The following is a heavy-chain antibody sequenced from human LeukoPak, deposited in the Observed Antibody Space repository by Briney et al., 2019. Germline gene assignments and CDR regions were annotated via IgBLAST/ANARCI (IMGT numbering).Heavy chain of an antibody. D-gene: IGHD3-3*01. CDR1: GYTLTELS. CDR3: AREEAIFGVVIMWSWFDP. V-gene: IGHV1-24*01. CDR2: FDPEDGET. Sequence: GASVKVSCKVSGYTLTELSMHWVRQAPGKGLEWMGGFDPEDGETIYAQKFQGRVTITADESTSTAYMELSSLRSEDTAVYYCAREEAIFGVVIMWSWFDPWGQGTLVTVSS. J-gene: IGHJ5*02.